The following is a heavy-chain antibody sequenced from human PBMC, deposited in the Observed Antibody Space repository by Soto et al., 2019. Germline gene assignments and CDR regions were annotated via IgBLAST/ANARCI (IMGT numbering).Heavy chain of an antibody. D-gene: IGHD6-13*01. CDR1: GFTFSSHA. J-gene: IGHJ4*02. V-gene: IGHV3-23*01. CDR2: LSDSGDSI. CDR3: AKVSSSWYAGFFDL. Sequence: SGGGLVQPGRSLRLSCTASGFTFSSHAMTWVRQAPGKGLEWDSGLSDSGDSIYYADSVKGRFTIYRDNSMNTLYLQMNTLRVEDTAVYYCAKVSSSWYAGFFDLWGQGTLVTVSS.